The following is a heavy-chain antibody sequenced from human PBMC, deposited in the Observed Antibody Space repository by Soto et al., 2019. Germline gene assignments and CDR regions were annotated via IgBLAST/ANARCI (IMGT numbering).Heavy chain of an antibody. V-gene: IGHV3-23*01. D-gene: IGHD3-3*01. Sequence: PGGFLRLSCAASGFTFSSYAMSWVRQAPGKGLEWVSAISGSGGSTYYADSVKGRFTISRDNSKNTLYLQMNSLRAEDTAVYYCAKDGTIFGVVIGYYYYGMDVWGQGTTVTVSS. J-gene: IGHJ6*02. CDR3: AKDGTIFGVVIGYYYYGMDV. CDR1: GFTFSSYA. CDR2: ISGSGGST.